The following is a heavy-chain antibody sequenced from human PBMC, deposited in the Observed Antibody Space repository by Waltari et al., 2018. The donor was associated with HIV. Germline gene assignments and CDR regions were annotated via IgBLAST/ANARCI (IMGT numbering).Heavy chain of an antibody. D-gene: IGHD5-18*01. CDR2: FDPEDGEK. CDR1: GYTLTEFS. Sequence: QVQKVQSGAEVKKPGASVKVTCKISGYTLTEFSTHWVRQAPGKGLEWMGSFDPEDGEKIYAQKFQGRVSMTEDTSTDTAYMELRSLRSEDTAVYYCATGRYSYGTKMGYYGMDVWGQGTTVTVSS. V-gene: IGHV1-24*01. J-gene: IGHJ6*02. CDR3: ATGRYSYGTKMGYYGMDV.